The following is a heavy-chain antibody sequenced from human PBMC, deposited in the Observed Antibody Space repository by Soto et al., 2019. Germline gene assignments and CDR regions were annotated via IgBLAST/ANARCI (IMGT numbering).Heavy chain of an antibody. CDR3: AHRRLPRGWFDP. J-gene: IGHJ5*02. CDR1: GFSLSTSGVG. Sequence: QITLKESGPTLVKPTQTLTLTCTFSGFSLSTSGVGVGWIRQPPGKALEWLALIYWDDDKRYSPSLKSRLTITKDTSKNQVVLTMTNIDPVDTATYYCAHRRLPRGWFDPWGQGTLVTVSS. V-gene: IGHV2-5*02. CDR2: IYWDDDK. D-gene: IGHD3-10*01.